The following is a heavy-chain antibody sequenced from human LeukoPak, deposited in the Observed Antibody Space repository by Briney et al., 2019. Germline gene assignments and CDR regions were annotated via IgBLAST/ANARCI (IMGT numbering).Heavy chain of an antibody. CDR3: ATLGLLRGAGFNLATHFDF. J-gene: IGHJ4*02. V-gene: IGHV4-39*01. CDR2: VHYTGSS. Sequence: SETLSLTCTVSGVSISNNYFYWAWIRQPPGKGLELIGYVHYTGSSFYNSSLKSRVTISADTSQNQFSLSLTSVTAADTAVYYCATLGLLRGAGFNLATHFDFWGQGTLVTVSS. CDR1: GVSISNNYFY. D-gene: IGHD1-26*01.